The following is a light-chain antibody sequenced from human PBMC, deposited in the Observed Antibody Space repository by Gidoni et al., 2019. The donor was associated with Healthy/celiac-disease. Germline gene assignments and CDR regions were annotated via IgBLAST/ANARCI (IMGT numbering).Light chain of an antibody. CDR1: QSVSSY. Sequence: EIVLTQSPATLSLSPGERATLSCRASQSVSSYLAWYQQKPGQAPRLLIYDASNRATGIPARFSGSGSGTDFTLTIGSLEPEDFAVYYRQQRSRQFGQGTKVEIK. J-gene: IGKJ1*01. V-gene: IGKV3-11*01. CDR2: DAS. CDR3: QQRSRQ.